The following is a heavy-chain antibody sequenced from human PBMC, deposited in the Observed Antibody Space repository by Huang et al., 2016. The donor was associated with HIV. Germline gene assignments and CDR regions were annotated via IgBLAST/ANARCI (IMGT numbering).Heavy chain of an antibody. J-gene: IGHJ4*02. CDR2: IYPGDSDT. Sequence: EVQLVQSGAEVKKPGESLKISCQGSGYSFVSNYIAWVRQTPGKGLEWMGMIYPGDSDTKYSPSFQGQVTISADKSVSTAYLQWSSLQASDTAIYFCARREDYYKSYGINYYFDYWGQGTPVIVSS. D-gene: IGHD3-10*01. CDR1: GYSFVSNY. V-gene: IGHV5-51*03. CDR3: ARREDYYKSYGINYYFDY.